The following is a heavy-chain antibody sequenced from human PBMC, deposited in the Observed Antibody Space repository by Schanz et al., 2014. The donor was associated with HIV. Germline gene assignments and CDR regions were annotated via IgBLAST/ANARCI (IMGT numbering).Heavy chain of an antibody. V-gene: IGHV3-23*04. CDR2: ISDTGVRT. Sequence: EVELVESGGGVVQPGRSLRLSCVASGFTFSNYAMSWVRQAPGKGLEWVSGISDTGVRTNYADSVKGRLTISRDNSENTLYLQMNSLRAEDTAVYYCAKSRGDSWPYGMDVWGQGTTVTVSS. J-gene: IGHJ6*02. D-gene: IGHD4-17*01. CDR3: AKSRGDSWPYGMDV. CDR1: GFTFSNYA.